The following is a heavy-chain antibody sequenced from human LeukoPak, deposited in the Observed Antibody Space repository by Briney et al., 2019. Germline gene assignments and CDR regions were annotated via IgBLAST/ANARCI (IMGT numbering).Heavy chain of an antibody. J-gene: IGHJ4*02. Sequence: AGGSLRLSCAASGFTVSSNYMSWVRQAPGKGLEWVSVIYSGGSTYYADSVKGRFTISRDNSKNTLYLQMNSLRAEDTAVYYCARDPMPATGTTGVSVDYFDYWGQGTLVTVSS. CDR3: ARDPMPATGTTGVSVDYFDY. D-gene: IGHD1-1*01. CDR1: GFTVSSNY. V-gene: IGHV3-53*01. CDR2: IYSGGST.